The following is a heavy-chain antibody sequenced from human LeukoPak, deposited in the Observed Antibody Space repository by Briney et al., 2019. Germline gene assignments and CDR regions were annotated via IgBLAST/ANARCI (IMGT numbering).Heavy chain of an antibody. Sequence: SETLSLTCTVSGGSISPYYWSWIRQPPGKGLEWIGYIYYSGSTNYNPSLKSRVTISVDTSKNQFSLKLSSVTAADTAVYYCARGRVGATGLYYFDYWGQGTLVTVSS. CDR3: ARGRVGATGLYYFDY. CDR2: IYYSGST. J-gene: IGHJ4*02. D-gene: IGHD1-26*01. V-gene: IGHV4-59*08. CDR1: GGSISPYY.